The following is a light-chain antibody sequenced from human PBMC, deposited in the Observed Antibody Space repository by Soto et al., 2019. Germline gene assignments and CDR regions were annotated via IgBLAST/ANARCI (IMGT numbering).Light chain of an antibody. V-gene: IGKV1-5*03. Sequence: DIQLTQSPSALSASVGDRVTITCRASHRMSSWLDWYQQKPGEAPKHLIYKTSSLESGVPSSFSGSGSRAEFTLTISCLQADDFANYYCQKYNAYAETYRQGTKV. CDR1: HRMSSW. CDR2: KTS. J-gene: IGKJ1*01. CDR3: QKYNAYAET.